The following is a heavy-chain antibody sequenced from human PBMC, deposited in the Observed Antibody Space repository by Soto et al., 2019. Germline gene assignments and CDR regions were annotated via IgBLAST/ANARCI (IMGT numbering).Heavy chain of an antibody. CDR3: ARGGYSGYDEMGDWFDP. Sequence: SVKVSCKASGGTFSSYAISWVRQAPGQGLEWMGGIIPIFGTANYAQKFQGRVTITADESTSTAYMELSSLRSEDTAVYYCARGGYSGYDEMGDWFDPWGQGTLVTVSS. J-gene: IGHJ5*02. CDR2: IIPIFGTA. V-gene: IGHV1-69*13. D-gene: IGHD5-12*01. CDR1: GGTFSSYA.